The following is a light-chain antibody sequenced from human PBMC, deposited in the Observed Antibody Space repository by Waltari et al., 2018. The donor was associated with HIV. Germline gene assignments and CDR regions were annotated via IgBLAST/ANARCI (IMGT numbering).Light chain of an antibody. CDR2: KNI. Sequence: QSVLTQPPSASGTPGHRVTISCSGSSPNTGNDNVYWYQQLPGTTPKLLIYKNIQRPSGVPDRFAGSKSGTSAYLAISGLRSEDEADYYCVGWDASLSAYVFGAGTKVTVL. CDR3: VGWDASLSAYV. V-gene: IGLV1-47*01. CDR1: SPNTGNDN. J-gene: IGLJ1*01.